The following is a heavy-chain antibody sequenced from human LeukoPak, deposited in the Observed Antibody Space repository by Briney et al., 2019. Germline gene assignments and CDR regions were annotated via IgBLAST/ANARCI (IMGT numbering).Heavy chain of an antibody. CDR2: IYYSGST. D-gene: IGHD6-19*01. CDR1: GGSINSYY. V-gene: IGHV4-59*08. J-gene: IGHJ4*02. CDR3: ARRGYSSGWYYFDY. Sequence: SETLSLTFTVSGGSINSYYWSWIRQPPGKGLEWIGNIYYSGSTNYNPSLKSRVTISVDTSKNQFSLKLSSVTAAVTAVYYCARRGYSSGWYYFDYWGQGTLVTVSS.